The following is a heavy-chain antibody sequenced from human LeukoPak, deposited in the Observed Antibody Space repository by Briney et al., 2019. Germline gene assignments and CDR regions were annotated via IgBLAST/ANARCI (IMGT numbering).Heavy chain of an antibody. Sequence: ASVKVSCKASGYTFTSYAMNWVRQAPGQGLEWMGWINTNTGNPTYAQGFTGRFALPLDTSVSTAYLQISSLKAEDTAVYYCARDIGALRIQVPPDAFDIWGQGTMVTVSS. V-gene: IGHV7-4-1*02. J-gene: IGHJ3*02. D-gene: IGHD5-18*01. CDR1: GYTFTSYA. CDR2: INTNTGNP. CDR3: ARDIGALRIQVPPDAFDI.